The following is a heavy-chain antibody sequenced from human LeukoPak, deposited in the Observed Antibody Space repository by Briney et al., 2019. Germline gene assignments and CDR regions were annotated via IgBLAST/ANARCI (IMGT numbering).Heavy chain of an antibody. CDR2: IYNSGRT. V-gene: IGHV4-59*11. Sequence: SETLSLTCIVSGVSINYHYWTWIRQPPGKGREWIGYIYNSGRTNYNPSLKSRVTISEDMSKNQFSLKLTSVTAADTAVYYCARDPGGALRSIDYWGQGTLVTVSS. J-gene: IGHJ4*02. CDR3: ARDPGGALRSIDY. D-gene: IGHD3-10*01. CDR1: GVSINYHY.